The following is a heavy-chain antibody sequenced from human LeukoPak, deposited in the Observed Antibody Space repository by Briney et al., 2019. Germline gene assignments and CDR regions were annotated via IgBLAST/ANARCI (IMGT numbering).Heavy chain of an antibody. J-gene: IGHJ4*02. CDR1: GGSISSSSYY. V-gene: IGHV4-39*01. D-gene: IGHD5/OR15-5a*01. CDR2: IYYSGST. Sequence: TSETLSLTCTVSGGSISSSSYYWGWIRQPPGKGLEWIGSIYYSGSTYYNPSLKSRVTISVDTSKNQFSLKLSSVTAADTAVYYCARLTRPSLRLVDYWGQGTLVTVSS. CDR3: ARLTRPSLRLVDY.